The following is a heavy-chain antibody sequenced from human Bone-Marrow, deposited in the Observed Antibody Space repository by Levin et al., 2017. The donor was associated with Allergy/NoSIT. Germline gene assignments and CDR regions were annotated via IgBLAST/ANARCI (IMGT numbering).Heavy chain of an antibody. CDR1: GDSISSHY. CDR2: LSYNEGT. Sequence: SETLSLTCSVSGDSISSHYWSWIRQPPGKPLEWIGFLSYNEGTNYNPSLKSRVTISADTSRNQVSLSLTSVTAADTAIYFCAGASTSVTVVGASEIWGQGTMVTVSS. J-gene: IGHJ3*02. D-gene: IGHD3-22*01. CDR3: AGASTSVTVVGASEI. V-gene: IGHV4-59*11.